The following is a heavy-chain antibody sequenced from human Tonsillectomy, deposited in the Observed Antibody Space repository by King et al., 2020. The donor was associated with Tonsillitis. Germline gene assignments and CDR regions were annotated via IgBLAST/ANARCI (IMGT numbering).Heavy chain of an antibody. J-gene: IGHJ6*02. V-gene: IGHV3-21*01. CDR3: ARDEIHRLGGDYYYYGMDV. Sequence: QLVQSGGGLVKPGGSLRLSCAASGFTFSSYSMNWVRQAPGKGLEWVSSISSSSSYIYYADSVKGRFTISRDNAKNSLYLQMNSLRAEDTAVYYCARDEIHRLGGDYYYYGMDVWGQGTTVTVSS. CDR2: ISSSSSYI. D-gene: IGHD3-16*01. CDR1: GFTFSSYS.